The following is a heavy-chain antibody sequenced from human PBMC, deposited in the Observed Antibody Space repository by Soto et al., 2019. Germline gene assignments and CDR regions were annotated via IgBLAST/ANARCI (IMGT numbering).Heavy chain of an antibody. CDR1: SSYY. J-gene: IGHJ4*02. V-gene: IGHV4-59*08. CDR3: ARHEGSGSTAFDY. D-gene: IGHD6-19*01. CDR2: IYYSGST. Sequence: SSYYWSWIRQPPGKVLEWIGYIYYSGSTNYNPSLKSRVTISVDTSKNQFSLKLSSVTAADTAVYYCARHEGSGSTAFDYWGQGTQVTSPQ.